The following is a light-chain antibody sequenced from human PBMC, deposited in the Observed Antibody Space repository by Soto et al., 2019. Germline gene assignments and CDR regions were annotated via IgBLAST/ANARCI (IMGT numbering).Light chain of an antibody. CDR3: QQYGSSPHT. Sequence: EIVLTQSPGTLSLSPGERATLSCRASQSVSSSYLAWYQQKPGQAPRLLIYGASSRATGIPDRFSGSGSGKDVPLTISRLEPGDFAVYYCQQYGSSPHTFGPGTKVDIK. J-gene: IGKJ3*01. V-gene: IGKV3-20*01. CDR1: QSVSSSY. CDR2: GAS.